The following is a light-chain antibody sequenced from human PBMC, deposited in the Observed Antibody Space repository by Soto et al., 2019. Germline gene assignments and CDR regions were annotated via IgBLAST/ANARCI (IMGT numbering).Light chain of an antibody. CDR2: AAS. CDR3: QLYDNSPFT. V-gene: IGKV3-20*01. J-gene: IGKJ3*01. CDR1: QSVSSSN. Sequence: EIVLTQSPGTLSLSPGERATLSCRASQSVSSSNLVWYQHKPGQAPRLLIYAASSRATGIPDRFSGSGSGTDFTLTISRLEPEDFAVYYCQLYDNSPFTFGPGTKVDLK.